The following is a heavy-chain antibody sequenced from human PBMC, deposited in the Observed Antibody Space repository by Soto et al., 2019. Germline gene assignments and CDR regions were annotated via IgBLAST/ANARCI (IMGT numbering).Heavy chain of an antibody. Sequence: GGSLRLSCTASGFSFSSYWMHWVRQVPGKGLVWVARMNEDGGTTDYADSVKGRFTISRDNAKNTLYLQMNSLRVEDTAVYYCASDLSGRADVWGQGTTVTVSS. CDR1: GFSFSSYW. CDR3: ASDLSGRADV. V-gene: IGHV3-74*01. J-gene: IGHJ6*02. CDR2: MNEDGGTT. D-gene: IGHD3-10*01.